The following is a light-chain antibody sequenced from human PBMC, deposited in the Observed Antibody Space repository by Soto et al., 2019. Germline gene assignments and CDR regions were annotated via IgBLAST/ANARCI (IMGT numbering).Light chain of an antibody. CDR3: CAYTNSATLV. J-gene: IGLJ3*02. CDR1: SSDVGGYNY. CDR2: EVG. Sequence: QSALTQPASVSGSPGQSITISCTGTSSDVGGYNYVSWYQQHPGKAPKLMIYEVGNRPSGVSNRFSGSTSGNTASLTISGLQTEDEADYYFCAYTNSATLVFGGGTTLTVL. V-gene: IGLV2-14*01.